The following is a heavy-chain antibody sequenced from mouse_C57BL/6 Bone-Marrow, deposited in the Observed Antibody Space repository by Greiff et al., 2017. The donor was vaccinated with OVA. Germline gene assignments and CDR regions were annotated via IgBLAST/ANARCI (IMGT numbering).Heavy chain of an antibody. CDR1: GFTFSSYG. Sequence: EVQLQESGGDLVKPGGSLKLSCAASGFTFSSYGMSWVRQTPDKRLEWVATISSGGSYTYYPDSVKGRFTISRDNAKNTLYLQMSSLKSEDTAMYYCASSNWEEFAYWGQGTLVTVSA. CDR2: ISSGGSYT. CDR3: ASSNWEEFAY. J-gene: IGHJ3*01. D-gene: IGHD4-1*01. V-gene: IGHV5-6*01.